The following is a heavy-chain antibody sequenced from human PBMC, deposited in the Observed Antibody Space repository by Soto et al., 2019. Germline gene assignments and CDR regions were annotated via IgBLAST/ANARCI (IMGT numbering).Heavy chain of an antibody. CDR3: AREDYYGSGSYYNYDAFDI. D-gene: IGHD3-10*01. J-gene: IGHJ3*02. Sequence: SETLSLTCTVSGGSISSYYWSWIRQPPGKGLEWIGYIYYSGSTNYNPSLKSRVTISVDTSKNQFSLKLSSVTAADTAVYYCAREDYYGSGSYYNYDAFDIWGQGTMVTVSS. CDR2: IYYSGST. V-gene: IGHV4-59*01. CDR1: GGSISSYY.